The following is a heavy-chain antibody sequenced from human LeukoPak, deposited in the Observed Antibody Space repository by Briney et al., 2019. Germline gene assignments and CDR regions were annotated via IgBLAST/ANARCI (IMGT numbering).Heavy chain of an antibody. Sequence: SETLSLTCTVSGGSIRSSSYYWGWIRQPPGKGLEWIGNIYFSGSTDYNPSLKSRVTISVDTSKNQFSLKLSSVTAADTAVYYCARAGPIAAAGSLIGMDVWGQGTTVTVSS. CDR1: GGSIRSSSYY. CDR2: IYFSGST. CDR3: ARAGPIAAAGSLIGMDV. J-gene: IGHJ6*02. V-gene: IGHV4-39*01. D-gene: IGHD6-13*01.